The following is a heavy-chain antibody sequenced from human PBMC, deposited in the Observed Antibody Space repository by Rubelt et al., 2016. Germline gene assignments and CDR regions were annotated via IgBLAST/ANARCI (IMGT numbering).Heavy chain of an antibody. D-gene: IGHD1-1*01. V-gene: IGHV4-34*01. CDR2: INHSGST. CDR3: ARDRVRNWFDP. CDR1: GGSFSGYY. J-gene: IGHJ5*02. Sequence: QVQLQQWGAGLLKPSETLSLTCAVYGGSFSGYYWSWIRQPPGKGLAWIGEINHSGSTNYNPSLKSRVTISVDTSKNQFSLKLSSVTAADTAVYYCARDRVRNWFDPWGQGTLVTVSS.